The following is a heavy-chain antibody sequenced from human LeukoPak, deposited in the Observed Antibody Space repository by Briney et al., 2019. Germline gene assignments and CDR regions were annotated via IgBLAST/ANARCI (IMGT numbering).Heavy chain of an antibody. CDR3: AKDGPPTYIWGSYRFDY. J-gene: IGHJ4*02. D-gene: IGHD3-16*02. CDR2: ISYDGSNK. Sequence: GGSLRLSCAASGFTFSSYAMHWVRQAPGKGLEWVAVISYDGSNKYYADSVKGRFTISRDNSKNTLYLQMNSLRAEDTAVYYCAKDGPPTYIWGSYRFDYWGQGTLVTVSS. V-gene: IGHV3-30*04. CDR1: GFTFSSYA.